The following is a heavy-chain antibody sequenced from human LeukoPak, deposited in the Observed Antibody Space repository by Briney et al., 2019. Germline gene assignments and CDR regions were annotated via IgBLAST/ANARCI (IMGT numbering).Heavy chain of an antibody. Sequence: GGSLRLSCAPSGFTCSIYEMNWVRQAPGKGLEWVSYISSSGSTIYYADSVKGRFTISRDNAKNSLYLQMNSLRAEDTAVYYCASLGDYYDSSGYYAGNDYWGQGTLVTVSS. J-gene: IGHJ4*02. D-gene: IGHD3-22*01. CDR3: ASLGDYYDSSGYYAGNDY. V-gene: IGHV3-48*03. CDR1: GFTCSIYE. CDR2: ISSSGSTI.